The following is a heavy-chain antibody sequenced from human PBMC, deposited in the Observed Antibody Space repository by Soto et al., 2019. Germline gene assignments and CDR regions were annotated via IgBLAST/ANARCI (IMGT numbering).Heavy chain of an antibody. CDR2: INAGNGNT. CDR3: ASSFSNYALIDYSSYGMDV. V-gene: IGHV1-3*01. J-gene: IGHJ6*02. CDR1: GYTFTSYA. D-gene: IGHD4-4*01. Sequence: QVQLVQSGAEVKKPGASVKVSCKASGYTFTSYAMHWVRQAPGQRLEWMGWINAGNGNTKYSQKFQGRVTITRDTPASTAYIELSSLRSEDTAVYYCASSFSNYALIDYSSYGMDVWGQGTTVTVSS.